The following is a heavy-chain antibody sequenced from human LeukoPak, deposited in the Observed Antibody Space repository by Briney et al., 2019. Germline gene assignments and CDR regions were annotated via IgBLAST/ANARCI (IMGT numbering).Heavy chain of an antibody. V-gene: IGHV3-48*01. Sequence: GGSLRLSCAASGFTFSHYSMNWVRQAPGKGLEWVSYISSSSDTIYYADSVKGRFTISRDNAKNSLYLQMNSLRAEDTAVYYCARELVATSPSFDYWGQGTLVTVSS. CDR1: GFTFSHYS. CDR2: ISSSSDTI. CDR3: ARELVATSPSFDY. D-gene: IGHD5-12*01. J-gene: IGHJ4*02.